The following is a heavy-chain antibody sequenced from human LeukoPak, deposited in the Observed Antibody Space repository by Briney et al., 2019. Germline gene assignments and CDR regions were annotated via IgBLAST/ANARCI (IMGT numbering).Heavy chain of an antibody. CDR2: IFYSGST. J-gene: IGHJ5*02. CDR1: GGSISSYY. D-gene: IGHD2-2*01. V-gene: IGHV4-59*01. CDR3: ARAVVVPAGWFDP. Sequence: TSETLSLTCTVSGGSISSYYWSWIRQPPGKGLEWIGYIFYSGSTNYNPSLKSRGTISVDTSKNQFSLKLSSVTAADTAVHYCARAVVVPAGWFDPWGQGTLVTVSS.